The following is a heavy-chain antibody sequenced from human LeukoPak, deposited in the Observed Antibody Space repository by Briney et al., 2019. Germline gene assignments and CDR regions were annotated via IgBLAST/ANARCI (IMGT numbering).Heavy chain of an antibody. CDR3: ARADYGDSRDEYNWFDP. D-gene: IGHD4-17*01. CDR2: IKPKSGGT. V-gene: IGHV1-2*02. Sequence: ASVTVSSKASGYTFTGYYMNWARQAPGQGLEWMGWIKPKSGGTKYAQKFQGRVTMTRDTSISTAYMELRRLRSDDTAVYYCARADYGDSRDEYNWFDPWGQGTLDTVSS. CDR1: GYTFTGYY. J-gene: IGHJ5*02.